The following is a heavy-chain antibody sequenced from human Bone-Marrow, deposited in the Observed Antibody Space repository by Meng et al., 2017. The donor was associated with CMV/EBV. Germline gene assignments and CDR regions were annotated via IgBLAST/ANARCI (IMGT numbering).Heavy chain of an antibody. CDR2: FDPEDGET. D-gene: IGHD2-2*01. CDR3: ATVGEYPYYFDY. V-gene: IGHV1-24*01. Sequence: QGQMVQAGAEVKKPGASVKVSCKVSGYTLTELSMHWVRQAPGKVLEWMGGFDPEDGETIYAQKFQGRVTMTEDTSTDTAYMELSSLRSEDTAVYYCATVGEYPYYFDYWGQGTLVTVSS. J-gene: IGHJ4*02. CDR1: GYTLTELS.